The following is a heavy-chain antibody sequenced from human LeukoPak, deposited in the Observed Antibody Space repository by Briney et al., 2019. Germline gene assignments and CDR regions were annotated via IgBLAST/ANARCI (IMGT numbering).Heavy chain of an antibody. CDR1: GYPLASYC. J-gene: IGHJ4*02. V-gene: IGHV1-18*01. Sequence: ASVKVSCKTSGYPLASYCISWVRQAPGQGLEWMGWISVYNGNTNYAQKFQGRVTMTTDTSTNTAYMEMRSLRSDDTAVYYCATATGSRYGEHLPYYFDNWGQGTRVTVSS. CDR3: ATATGSRYGEHLPYYFDN. D-gene: IGHD5-18*01. CDR2: ISVYNGNT.